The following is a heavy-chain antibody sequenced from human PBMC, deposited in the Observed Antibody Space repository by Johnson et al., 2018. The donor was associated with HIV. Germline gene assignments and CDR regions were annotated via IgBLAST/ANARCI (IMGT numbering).Heavy chain of an antibody. CDR1: GFTFDDYD. CDR2: IKDDGSQK. J-gene: IGHJ3*02. CDR3: ARDICTGGVCYDAFDI. D-gene: IGHD2-8*02. Sequence: MLLVESGGGVVRPGGSLRLSCAASGFTFDDYDMSWVRQAPGKGLEWVANIKDDGSQKYYVDSVRGRFTISRDNAKNSLYLQMNSLRAEDTAVYCCARDICTGGVCYDAFDIWGQGTMVTVSS. V-gene: IGHV3-7*01.